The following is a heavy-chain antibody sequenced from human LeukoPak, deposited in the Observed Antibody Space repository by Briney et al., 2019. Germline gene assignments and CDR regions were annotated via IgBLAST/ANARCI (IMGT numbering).Heavy chain of an antibody. Sequence: EASVKASCKASGGTFSSYAISWVRQAPGQGLEWMGRIIPIFGTANYAQKFQGRVTITTDESTSTAYMELSSLRSEDTAVYYCARGLTPDHDAFDIWGQGTMVTVSS. V-gene: IGHV1-69*05. D-gene: IGHD3-9*01. CDR2: IIPIFGTA. CDR3: ARGLTPDHDAFDI. J-gene: IGHJ3*02. CDR1: GGTFSSYA.